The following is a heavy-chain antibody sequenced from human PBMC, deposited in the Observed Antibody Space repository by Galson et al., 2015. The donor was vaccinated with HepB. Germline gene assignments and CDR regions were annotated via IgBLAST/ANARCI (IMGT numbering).Heavy chain of an antibody. V-gene: IGHV3-23*01. Sequence: SLSLSCAASGFTFSTFDMTWVRQAPGKGLEWVSVIRGSDGSTYYADSVKGRFTISKDKSKNTLYLQMNSLRVEDTALYYCVKGAWADYWGQGALVTVSS. CDR2: IRGSDGST. J-gene: IGHJ4*02. CDR3: VKGAWADY. D-gene: IGHD3-16*01. CDR1: GFTFSTFD.